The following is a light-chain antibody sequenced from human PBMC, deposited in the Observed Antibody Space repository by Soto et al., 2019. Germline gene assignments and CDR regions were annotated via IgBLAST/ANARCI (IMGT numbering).Light chain of an antibody. Sequence: QSALTQPRSVSGSPGPSVTISCTGTSSDVGGYNYVYWYQQHTGQSPKIMIYDVSKRPSGVPDRFSCSKSGNTASLTISGLQAEEEADYYCCSYAGSYTHVFGTGTKVTVL. CDR1: SSDVGGYNY. V-gene: IGLV2-11*01. CDR2: DVS. CDR3: CSYAGSYTHV. J-gene: IGLJ1*01.